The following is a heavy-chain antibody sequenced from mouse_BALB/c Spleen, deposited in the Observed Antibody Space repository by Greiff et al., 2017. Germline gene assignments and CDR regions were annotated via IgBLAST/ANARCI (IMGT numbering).Heavy chain of an antibody. CDR3: ARHVLTQFYAMDD. V-gene: IGHV2-6-2*01. D-gene: IGHD4-1*01. CDR1: GFSLTSYG. CDR2: IWSDGST. Sequence: VNVVESGPDLVAPSQSLSITCTVSGFSLTSYGVHWVRQPPGKGLEWLVVIWSDGSTTYNSALKSRLSISKDNSKSQVFLKMNSLQTDDTAMYCCARHVLTQFYAMDDWGQGTSVTVSS. J-gene: IGHJ4*01.